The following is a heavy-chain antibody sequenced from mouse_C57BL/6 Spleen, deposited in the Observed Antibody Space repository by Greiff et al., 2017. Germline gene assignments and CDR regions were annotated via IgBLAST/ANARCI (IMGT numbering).Heavy chain of an antibody. CDR2: IDPSDSYT. V-gene: IGHV1-69*01. D-gene: IGHD4-1*01. CDR3: ARRRDWDEDFGY. Sequence: VQLQQPGAELVMPGASVKLSCKASGYTFTSYWMHWVKQRPGQGLEWIGEIDPSDSYTNYNQKFKGKSTMTVDKSSSTTYMQLSSLTSEDAAVYYCARRRDWDEDFGYWGQGTTLTVSS. CDR1: GYTFTSYW. J-gene: IGHJ2*01.